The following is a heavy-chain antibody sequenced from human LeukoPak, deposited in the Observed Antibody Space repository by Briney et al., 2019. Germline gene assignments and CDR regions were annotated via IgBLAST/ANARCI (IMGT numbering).Heavy chain of an antibody. D-gene: IGHD4-17*01. CDR1: GFTFSSYV. J-gene: IGHJ6*02. Sequence: GGSLRLSCAASGFTFSSYVMSWVRQAPGKGLEWVSAISGSGGSTYYADSVKGRFTISRDDSKNTLYLQMNSLRAEDTAVYYCSVTTLNYYYYGMDVWGQGTTVTVSS. V-gene: IGHV3-23*01. CDR3: SVTTLNYYYYGMDV. CDR2: ISGSGGST.